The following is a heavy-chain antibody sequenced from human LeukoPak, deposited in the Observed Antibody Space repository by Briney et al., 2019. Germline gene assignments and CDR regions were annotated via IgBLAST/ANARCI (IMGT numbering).Heavy chain of an antibody. CDR1: GGTFSSYA. CDR3: ARDVGPSTIFGVAPPRWFDP. CDR2: IIPIFGTA. Sequence: SVKVSCKASGGTFSSYAISWVRQAPGQGLEWMGGIIPIFGTANYAQKFQGRVTITTDESTSTAYMELSSLRSEDTAVYYCARDVGPSTIFGVAPPRWFDPWGQGTLVTVSS. D-gene: IGHD3-3*01. J-gene: IGHJ5*02. V-gene: IGHV1-69*05.